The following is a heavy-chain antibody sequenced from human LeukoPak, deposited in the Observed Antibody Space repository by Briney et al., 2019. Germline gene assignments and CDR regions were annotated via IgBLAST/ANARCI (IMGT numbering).Heavy chain of an antibody. V-gene: IGHV4-34*01. CDR3: ARGAPWSGWYLLDY. CDR1: GGSFSGYY. D-gene: IGHD6-19*01. CDR2: INHSGST. J-gene: IGHJ4*02. Sequence: SETLSLTCAVYGGSFSGYYWSWIRQPPGKGLEWIGEINHSGSTNYNPSLKSRVTISVDTSKNQFSLKLSSVTAADTAVYYCARGAPWSGWYLLDYWGQGTLVTVSS.